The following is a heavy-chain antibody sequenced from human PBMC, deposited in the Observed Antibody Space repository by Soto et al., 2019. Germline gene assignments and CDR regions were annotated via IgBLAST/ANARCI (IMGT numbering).Heavy chain of an antibody. CDR3: ARSYYGFQGPPIGGLAS. V-gene: IGHV2-5*02. CDR1: GFSLTSSGVG. J-gene: IGHJ5*01. D-gene: IGHD3-3*01. CDR2: IYWDDDI. Sequence: QITLKESGPTLVKPTQTLTVTCTFSGFSLTSSGVGVGWIRQPPGKALEWVALIYWDDDIRYSPSLKRRLNITKDTSKNQVVLKMTKLDPVATATYLCARSYYGFQGPPIGGLASWGQGILVHVSS.